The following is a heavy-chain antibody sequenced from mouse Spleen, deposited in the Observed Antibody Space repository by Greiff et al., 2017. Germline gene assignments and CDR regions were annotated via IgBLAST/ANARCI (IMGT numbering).Heavy chain of an antibody. CDR3: ARGATTVVATRYFDY. V-gene: IGHV5-9-1*01. D-gene: IGHD1-1*01. J-gene: IGHJ2*01. Sequence: EVTLVESGGGLVKPGGSLKLSCAASGFTFSSYAMSWVRQTPEKRLEWVATISSGGSYTYYPDSVKGRFTISRDNAKNTLYLQMSSLRSEDTAMYYCARGATTVVATRYFDYWGQGTTLTVSS. CDR2: ISSGGSYT. CDR1: GFTFSSYA.